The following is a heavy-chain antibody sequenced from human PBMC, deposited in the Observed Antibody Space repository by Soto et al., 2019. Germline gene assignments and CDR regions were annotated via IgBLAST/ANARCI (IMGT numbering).Heavy chain of an antibody. Sequence: QVQLQESGPGLVKPSETLSLTCSVSGASVSSTSYHWSWIRQPPGKGLEWIGCIYYSGSTNSNPSLQSRVTIALDTSKNQFSLKLSSFTAADTAVYYCATRVGAPPPRYWGQGTLVTVSS. CDR1: GASVSSTSYH. J-gene: IGHJ4*02. CDR3: ATRVGAPPPRY. V-gene: IGHV4-61*01. CDR2: IYYSGST. D-gene: IGHD1-26*01.